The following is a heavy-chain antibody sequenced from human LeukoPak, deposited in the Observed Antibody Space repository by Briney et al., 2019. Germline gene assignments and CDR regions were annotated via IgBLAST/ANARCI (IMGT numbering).Heavy chain of an antibody. Sequence: PGGSLRLSCAASGFTFSSYEMNWVRQAPGKGLEWVSYISSSGSTIYYADSVKGRFTISRDSAKNSLYLQMNSLRAEDTAVYYCARDTIYYGMDVWGKGTTVTVSS. D-gene: IGHD3-9*01. CDR2: ISSSGSTI. CDR3: ARDTIYYGMDV. V-gene: IGHV3-48*03. J-gene: IGHJ6*04. CDR1: GFTFSSYE.